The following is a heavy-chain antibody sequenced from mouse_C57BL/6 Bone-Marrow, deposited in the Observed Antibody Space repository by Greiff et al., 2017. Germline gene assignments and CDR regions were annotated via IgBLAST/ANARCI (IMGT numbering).Heavy chain of an antibody. CDR1: GYTFTSYW. CDR2: IHPNSGST. D-gene: IGHD2-4*01. CDR3: ARNYEYDDEGFAY. Sequence: VQLQQPGAELVKPGASVKLSCKASGYTFTSYWMHWVKQRPGQGLEWIGMIHPNSGSTNYNEKFKSKATLTVDKSSSTAYMQLSSLTSEDSAVYYCARNYEYDDEGFAYWGQGTLVTVSA. J-gene: IGHJ3*01. V-gene: IGHV1-64*01.